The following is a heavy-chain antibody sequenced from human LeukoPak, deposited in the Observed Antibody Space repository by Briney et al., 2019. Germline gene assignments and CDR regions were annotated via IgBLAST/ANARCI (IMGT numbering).Heavy chain of an antibody. Sequence: SETLSLTCTVSGGSISSYYWSWIRQPPGKGLEWIGYIYYSGSTNYNPSFKSRVTISVDTSKNQFSLKLSSVTAADTAVYYCAREGLRSFGVDPWGQGTLVTVSS. V-gene: IGHV4-59*01. D-gene: IGHD3-3*01. CDR2: IYYSGST. J-gene: IGHJ5*02. CDR3: AREGLRSFGVDP. CDR1: GGSISSYY.